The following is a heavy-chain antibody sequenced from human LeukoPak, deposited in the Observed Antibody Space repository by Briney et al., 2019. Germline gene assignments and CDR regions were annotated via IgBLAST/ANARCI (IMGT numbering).Heavy chain of an antibody. D-gene: IGHD6-13*01. J-gene: IGHJ4*02. Sequence: ASVKVSCKTSGYTFTDYFIHWVRQAPGQGLEWIGLINVDNGVTNYAQKFQGRVTMTRDTSISTAYMELSSLRSDDTAIYYCAIEEQQLDLFDYWGQGTLVTVSS. CDR3: AIEEQQLDLFDY. V-gene: IGHV1-2*02. CDR2: INVDNGVT. CDR1: GYTFTDYF.